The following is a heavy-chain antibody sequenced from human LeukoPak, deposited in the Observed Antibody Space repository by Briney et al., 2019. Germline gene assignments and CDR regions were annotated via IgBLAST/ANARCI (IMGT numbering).Heavy chain of an antibody. V-gene: IGHV3-74*01. J-gene: IGHJ4*02. CDR2: INSDSSST. CDR3: ARITMVRGGKGLDY. CDR1: GFTFSSYW. Sequence: PGGSLRLSCAASGFTFSSYWMHWVRQAPGKGLVWVSRINSDSSSTSYAESVKGRFTISRDNAKNTLYLQMNRLRAEDTAVYYCARITMVRGGKGLDYWGQGTLVTVSS. D-gene: IGHD3-10*01.